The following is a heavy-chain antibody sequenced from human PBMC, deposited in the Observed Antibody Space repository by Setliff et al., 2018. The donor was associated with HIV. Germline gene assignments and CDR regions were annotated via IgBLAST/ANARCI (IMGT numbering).Heavy chain of an antibody. D-gene: IGHD3-22*01. CDR1: GFTFSSYG. CDR2: ISYDGSNK. Sequence: GGSLRLSCAASGFTFSSYGMHWVRQAPGKGLEWVAVISYDGSNKYYADSVKGRFTISRDNSKNTLYLQMNSLRAEDTAVYYCAKDEGQYYDSTGVEYFDYWGQGTLVTVSS. CDR3: AKDEGQYYDSTGVEYFDY. V-gene: IGHV3-30*18. J-gene: IGHJ4*02.